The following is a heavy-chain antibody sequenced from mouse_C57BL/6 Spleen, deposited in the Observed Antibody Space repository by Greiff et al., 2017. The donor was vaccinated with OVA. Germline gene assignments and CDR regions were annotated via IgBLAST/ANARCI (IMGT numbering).Heavy chain of an antibody. D-gene: IGHD2-1*01. V-gene: IGHV1-72*01. J-gene: IGHJ2*01. CDR1: GYTFTSYW. CDR2: IDPNSGGT. CDR3: ARGEDGNNAKYYFDY. Sequence: VQLQQPGAELVKPGASVKLSCKASGYTFTSYWMHWVKQRPGRGLEWIGRIDPNSGGTKYNEKFKSKATLTVDKPSSTAYLQLSSLTSEDSAVYYCARGEDGNNAKYYFDYWGQGTTLTVSS.